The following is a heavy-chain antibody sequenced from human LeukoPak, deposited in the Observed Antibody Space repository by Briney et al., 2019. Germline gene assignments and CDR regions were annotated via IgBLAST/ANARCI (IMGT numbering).Heavy chain of an antibody. V-gene: IGHV3-21*01. J-gene: IGHJ4*02. CDR3: ARALNWNYRAPFDY. CDR2: ISSSSSYI. D-gene: IGHD1-7*01. CDR1: GFTFSSYS. Sequence: GGSLRLSCAASGFTFSSYSMNWVRQAPGKGPEWVSSISSSSSYIYYADSVKGRFTISRYNAKNSLYLQMNSLRAEDTAVYYCARALNWNYRAPFDYWGQGTLVTVSS.